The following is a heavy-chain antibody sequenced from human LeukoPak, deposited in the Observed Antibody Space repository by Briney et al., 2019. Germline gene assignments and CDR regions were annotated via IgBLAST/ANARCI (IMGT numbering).Heavy chain of an antibody. CDR2: INIDGSSA. CDR3: AREPNCSRHSCYAEWFDP. V-gene: IGHV3-74*01. J-gene: IGHJ5*02. CDR1: AFTFSSFW. Sequence: GACLRLSCAASAFTFSSFWMHSVRQAPEKGLVWLSHINIDGSSANYADSVKGRFTISRDNAKNTLYLQMSSLRAEDTAVYYCAREPNCSRHSCYAEWFDPWGQGTLVTVSS. D-gene: IGHD2-2*01.